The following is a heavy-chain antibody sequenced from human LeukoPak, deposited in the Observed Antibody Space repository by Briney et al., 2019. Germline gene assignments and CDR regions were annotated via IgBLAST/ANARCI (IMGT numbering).Heavy chain of an antibody. J-gene: IGHJ4*02. Sequence: KASETLSLTCTVSGGSVSGDSYYWSWIRQPPGKGLEWIGYIYYTGSTNYNPSLKSRVTISVDMSKNQFSLKLTSVTAADTAVYYCATKGPRRGYFDYWGQGTLVAVSS. CDR1: GGSVSGDSYY. CDR3: ATKGPRRGYFDY. V-gene: IGHV4-61*01. CDR2: IYYTGST.